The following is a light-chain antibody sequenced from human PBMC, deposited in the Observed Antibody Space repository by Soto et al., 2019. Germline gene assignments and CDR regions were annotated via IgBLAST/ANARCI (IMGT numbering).Light chain of an antibody. J-gene: IGLJ2*01. CDR3: SSYTSSSTLAV. Sequence: QSALTQPASVSGSPGQSITISCTGTSSDVGGYNYVSWYQQHPGKAPKLMIYDVSNRPSGVSNRFSGSKSGNTASLTISGLQAEDEADYYCSSYTSSSTLAVFGGGTK. CDR2: DVS. V-gene: IGLV2-14*01. CDR1: SSDVGGYNY.